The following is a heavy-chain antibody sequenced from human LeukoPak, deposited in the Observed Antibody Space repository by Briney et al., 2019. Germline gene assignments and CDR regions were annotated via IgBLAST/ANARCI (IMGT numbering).Heavy chain of an antibody. Sequence: PGGSLRLSCAASGFTVSGNYMSWVRQAPGKGLEWVSVLHSGGDTYYADSVKGRFTISRDNSQNTLYLQMNSLRAEDTAVYYCARDAVGAGYFDYWGQGTLVTVSS. CDR2: LHSGGDT. CDR1: GFTVSGNY. CDR3: ARDAVGAGYFDY. J-gene: IGHJ4*02. D-gene: IGHD1-26*01. V-gene: IGHV3-53*01.